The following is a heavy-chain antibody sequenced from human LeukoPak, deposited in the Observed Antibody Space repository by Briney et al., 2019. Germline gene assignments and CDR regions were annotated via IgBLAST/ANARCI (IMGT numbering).Heavy chain of an antibody. CDR2: ISAYNGKT. Sequence: ASVTVSCKASGYIFTSYGITWVRQAPGQGLEWMGWISAYNGKTNYAQKFQGRVTITADESTSTAYMELSSLRSEDTAVYYCARGQWLVSGDYYYYGMDVWGQGTTVTVSS. CDR3: ARGQWLVSGDYYYYGMDV. D-gene: IGHD6-19*01. CDR1: GYIFTSYG. J-gene: IGHJ6*02. V-gene: IGHV1-18*01.